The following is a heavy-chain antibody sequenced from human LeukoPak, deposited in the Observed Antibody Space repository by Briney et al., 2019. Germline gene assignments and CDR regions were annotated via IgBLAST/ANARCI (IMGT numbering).Heavy chain of an antibody. CDR3: ASSEYGDYSYDFDY. V-gene: IGHV1-2*02. CDR2: INPNSGGT. D-gene: IGHD4-17*01. Sequence: GASVKVSCKASGYTFTGYYMHWVRQAPGQGLEWMGWINPNSGGTNYAQKFQGRVTMTRDTSISTAYMELSRLRSDDTAVYYCASSEYGDYSYDFDYWGQGTLVTVSS. J-gene: IGHJ4*02. CDR1: GYTFTGYY.